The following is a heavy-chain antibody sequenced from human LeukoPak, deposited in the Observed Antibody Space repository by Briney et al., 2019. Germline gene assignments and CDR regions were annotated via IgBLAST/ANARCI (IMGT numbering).Heavy chain of an antibody. D-gene: IGHD1-26*01. CDR1: GVSFTTYY. CDR3: ARERGILRGDAFDL. Sequence: PSETLSLTCTVSGVSFTTYYWTWIRQPAGKGPEWIGRIYSSGNTNYNPSLESRVTMSIDTSKHQFSLKLTSVTAADTAVYYCARERGILRGDAFDLWGQGTMVTVSS. J-gene: IGHJ3*01. CDR2: IYSSGNT. V-gene: IGHV4-4*07.